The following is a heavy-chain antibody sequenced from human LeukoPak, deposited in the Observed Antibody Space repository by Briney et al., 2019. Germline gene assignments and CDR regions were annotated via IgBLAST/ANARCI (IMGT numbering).Heavy chain of an antibody. CDR1: GGSISSYF. CDR2: IYYSGST. V-gene: IGHV4-59*08. D-gene: IGHD3-10*01. J-gene: IGHJ4*02. Sequence: MTSETLSLTCTVSGGSISSYFWSWIRQPPGKGLEWIGYIYYSGSTNYNPSLKSRVTISVDTSKNQFSLKLSSVTAADTAVYYCARHYYGSGSYNEGWGQGTLVTVSS. CDR3: ARHYYGSGSYNEG.